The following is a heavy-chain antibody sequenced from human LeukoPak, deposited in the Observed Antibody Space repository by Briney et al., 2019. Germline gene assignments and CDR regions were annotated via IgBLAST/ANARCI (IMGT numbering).Heavy chain of an antibody. V-gene: IGHV4-61*02. CDR1: GGSVSSGSYY. D-gene: IGHD1-7*01. CDR3: ARDLLSYNWNWINLFDP. Sequence: SQTLSLTCTVSGGSVSSGSYYWSWIRQPAGQGLEWIGRIYTSGSTNYNPSLKSRVTKSVDTSKNQFSLKLSSVTAADTAVYYCARDLLSYNWNWINLFDPWGQGTLVTVSS. CDR2: IYTSGST. J-gene: IGHJ5*02.